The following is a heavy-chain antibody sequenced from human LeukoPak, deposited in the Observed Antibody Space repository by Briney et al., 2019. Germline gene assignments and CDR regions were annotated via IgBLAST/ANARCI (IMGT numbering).Heavy chain of an antibody. D-gene: IGHD6-13*01. J-gene: IGHJ6*03. CDR3: AKEDTNRRYSSSWYYMDV. CDR2: IWYDGSKK. V-gene: IGHV3-33*06. CDR1: GFTFSNYG. Sequence: GGSLRLSCAASGFTFSNYGMHWVPQAPGKGLEWVAVIWYDGSKKYYGDSVKGRFTISRDNSKNTLYLQMDSLRGDYTAMYYCAKEDTNRRYSSSWYYMDVWGQGTTVTVSS.